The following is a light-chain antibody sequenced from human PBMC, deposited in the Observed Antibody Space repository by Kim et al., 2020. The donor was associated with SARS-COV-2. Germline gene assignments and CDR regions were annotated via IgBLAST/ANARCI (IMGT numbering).Light chain of an antibody. Sequence: SPGERVTLSCRASQSVTDSLAWYQQKPGQPPRPLISAASTRAAGVPARFTGSGSGTEFTLTISSLQSEDSAVYYCQQYSNWPPGTLGQGTQVEIK. V-gene: IGKV3-15*01. CDR1: QSVTDS. CDR2: AAS. CDR3: QQYSNWPPGT. J-gene: IGKJ1*01.